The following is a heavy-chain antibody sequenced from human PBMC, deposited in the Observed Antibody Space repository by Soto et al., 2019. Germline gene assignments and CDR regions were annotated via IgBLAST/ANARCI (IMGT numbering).Heavy chain of an antibody. CDR1: GFTFSTYA. J-gene: IGHJ4*02. D-gene: IGHD5-12*01. Sequence: EVQVLESGGDLVQPGGSLRLSCAASGFTFSTYAMNWVRQAPGKGLEWVSSISDNGARTYYAESVKGRLSISRDNSKNTLYLQMNSLRAEDTAVYYCAKSGGRYSGHDYGSYFDQWGQGTLVIVSS. CDR3: AKSGGRYSGHDYGSYFDQ. CDR2: ISDNGART. V-gene: IGHV3-23*01.